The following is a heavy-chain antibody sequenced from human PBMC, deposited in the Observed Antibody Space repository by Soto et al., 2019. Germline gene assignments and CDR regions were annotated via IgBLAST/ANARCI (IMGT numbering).Heavy chain of an antibody. V-gene: IGHV1-24*01. Sequence: ASVKVSCKVSGYTLTELSMHWVRQAPGKGLEWMGGFDPEDGETIYAQKFQGRVTMTEDNSTDTAYMELSSLRSEDTAVYYGATVLFVRYGMDVWGQGTTVTVSS. CDR3: ATVLFVRYGMDV. CDR2: FDPEDGET. D-gene: IGHD3-10*02. CDR1: GYTLTELS. J-gene: IGHJ6*02.